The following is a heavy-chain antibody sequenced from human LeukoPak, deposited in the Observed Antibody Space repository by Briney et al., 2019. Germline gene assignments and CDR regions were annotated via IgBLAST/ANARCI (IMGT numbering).Heavy chain of an antibody. Sequence: ASVKVSCKASGYTFTSYYMHWVRQAPGQGLEWMGIINPSGGSTSHAQKFQGRVTMTRDTSTSTVYMELSSLRSEDTAVYYCARDKIGYCSGGSCPLFDYWGQGTLVTVSS. J-gene: IGHJ4*02. V-gene: IGHV1-46*01. CDR1: GYTFTSYY. D-gene: IGHD2-15*01. CDR2: INPSGGST. CDR3: ARDKIGYCSGGSCPLFDY.